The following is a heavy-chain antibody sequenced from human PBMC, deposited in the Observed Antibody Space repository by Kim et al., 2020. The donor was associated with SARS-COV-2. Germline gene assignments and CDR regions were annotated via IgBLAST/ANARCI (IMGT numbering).Heavy chain of an antibody. D-gene: IGHD6-19*01. Sequence: ASVKVSCKASGYTFTSYGISWVRQAPGQGLEWMGWISAYNGNTNYAQKLQGRVTMTTDTSTSTAYMELRSLRSDDTAVYYCARDVRTRQWLVPIYFDYCGQGTLVTVSS. CDR3: ARDVRTRQWLVPIYFDY. J-gene: IGHJ4*02. CDR1: GYTFTSYG. CDR2: ISAYNGNT. V-gene: IGHV1-18*01.